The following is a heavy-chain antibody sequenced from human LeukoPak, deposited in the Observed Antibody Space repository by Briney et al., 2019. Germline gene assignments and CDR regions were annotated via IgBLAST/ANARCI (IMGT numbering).Heavy chain of an antibody. D-gene: IGHD3-22*01. CDR3: ARNASTMIVPGGWFDP. J-gene: IGHJ5*02. CDR1: GGSIRSIGYY. Sequence: SETLSLTCTVSGGSIRSIGYYWGWLRHPPGEGLEWNGSIYYSGSTSYTPSLKSRVTMTVDTSQNQYSLKLSSVTAADTAVYYCARNASTMIVPGGWFDPWGQGTLVTVSS. V-gene: IGHV4-39*01. CDR2: IYYSGST.